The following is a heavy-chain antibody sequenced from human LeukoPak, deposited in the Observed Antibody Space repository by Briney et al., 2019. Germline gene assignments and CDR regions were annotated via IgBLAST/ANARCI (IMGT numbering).Heavy chain of an antibody. CDR2: MNPKNGNT. D-gene: IGHD3-3*01. J-gene: IGHJ5*02. Sequence: ASVQVSCKASGYTFTRYDINGVRQATGQELEWMGWMNPKNGNTVYAQEFQGRVTKTRSTSISTAYMELRSLRSEDTSVYYCARGTERITIFGVVIGAGNGFDPWGQGTLVTVSS. CDR3: ARGTERITIFGVVIGAGNGFDP. CDR1: GYTFTRYD. V-gene: IGHV1-8*01.